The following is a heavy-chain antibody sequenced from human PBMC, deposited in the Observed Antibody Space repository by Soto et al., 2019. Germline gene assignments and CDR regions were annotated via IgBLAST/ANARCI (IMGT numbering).Heavy chain of an antibody. D-gene: IGHD6-19*01. CDR2: INQDGSEK. J-gene: IGHJ3*01. V-gene: IGHV3-7*01. Sequence: EVQLVESGGGLVQPGGSLRLYCAASGFTFSGYWMSWVRQAPGKGLEWVANINQDGSEKYYVDSVKGRFTISRDYAKKSVYLHMDSLRAEDTAVYYCATNLQARLWLILLENVFNLWGQGTMVTVSS. CDR3: ATNLQARLWLILLENVFNL. CDR1: GFTFSGYW.